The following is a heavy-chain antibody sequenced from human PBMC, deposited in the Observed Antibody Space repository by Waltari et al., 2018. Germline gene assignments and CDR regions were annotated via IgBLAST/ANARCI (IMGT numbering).Heavy chain of an antibody. D-gene: IGHD5-18*01. CDR2: INHSGST. V-gene: IGHV4-34*01. Sequence: QVQLQQWGAGLLKPSETLSLTCAVYGGSFSGYPWSWIRQPPGKGLEWIGEINHSGSTNYNPSLKSRVTISVDTSKNQFSLKLSSVTAADTAVYYCARGGLEMATAYYFDYWGQGTLVTVSS. CDR3: ARGGLEMATAYYFDY. J-gene: IGHJ4*02. CDR1: GGSFSGYP.